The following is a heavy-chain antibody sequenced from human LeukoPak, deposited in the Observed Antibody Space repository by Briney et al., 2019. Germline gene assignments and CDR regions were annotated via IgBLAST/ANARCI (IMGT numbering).Heavy chain of an antibody. CDR3: AKDPHEDFFDH. Sequence: GGSLRLSCAASGFTFNMHGMHWVRQAPGKGLEWLANVWFDGSHKYYADSVKDRFTISRDNSKNTLYLQMNSLRVGDTAVYYCAKDPHEDFFDHWGQGTLVTVSS. J-gene: IGHJ4*02. V-gene: IGHV3-30*02. CDR1: GFTFNMHG. CDR2: VWFDGSHK.